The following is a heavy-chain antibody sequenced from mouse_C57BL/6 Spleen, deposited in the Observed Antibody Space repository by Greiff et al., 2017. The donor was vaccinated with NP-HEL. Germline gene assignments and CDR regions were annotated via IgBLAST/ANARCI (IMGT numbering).Heavy chain of an antibody. CDR1: GYTFTDYE. V-gene: IGHV1-15*01. CDR3: TRWGAWFAY. J-gene: IGHJ3*01. CDR2: IDPETGGT. Sequence: VKLMDSGAELVRPGASVTLSCKASGYTFTDYEMHWVKQTPVHGLEWIGAIDPETGGTAYNQKFKGKAILTADKSSSTAYMELRSLTSEDSAVYYCTRWGAWFAYWGQGTLVTVSA.